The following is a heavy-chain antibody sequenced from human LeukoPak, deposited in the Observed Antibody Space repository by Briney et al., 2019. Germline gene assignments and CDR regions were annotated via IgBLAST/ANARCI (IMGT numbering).Heavy chain of an antibody. CDR2: IYTSGST. J-gene: IGHJ4*02. CDR1: GGSISSGSYY. Sequence: SQTLSLTCTVSGGSISSGSYYWSWIRQPAGKGLEWIGRIYTSGSTNYNPSLKSRVTISVDTSKNQFSLKLSSVTAADTAVYYCASGYGDCSVDYWGQGTLVTVSS. D-gene: IGHD4-17*01. V-gene: IGHV4-61*02. CDR3: ASGYGDCSVDY.